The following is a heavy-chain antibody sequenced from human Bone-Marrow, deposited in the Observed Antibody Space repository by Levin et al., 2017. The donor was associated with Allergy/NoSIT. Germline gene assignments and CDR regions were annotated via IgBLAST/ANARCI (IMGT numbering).Heavy chain of an antibody. CDR3: ARVSNGLYYFDY. D-gene: IGHD5-24*01. Sequence: LRLSCAVSGGSISSGGYFWSWVRQHPGKGLDWIGYISHTGTTYYSPSLKSRVTLSVDTSENQFSLKLRSVTAADTAIYFCARVSNGLYYFDYWGQGTLVTVSP. CDR2: ISHTGTT. CDR1: GGSISSGGYF. J-gene: IGHJ4*02. V-gene: IGHV4-31*11.